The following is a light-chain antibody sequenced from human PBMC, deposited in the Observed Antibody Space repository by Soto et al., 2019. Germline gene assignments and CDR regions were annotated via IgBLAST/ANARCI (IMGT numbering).Light chain of an antibody. CDR3: LQYGRSPHT. J-gene: IGKJ2*01. CDR1: QSVSSSY. CDR2: DTS. V-gene: IGKV3-20*01. Sequence: EMVLTQSPGTLSLSPGERVTLSCRASQSVSSSYLAWDQQKPGQAPRLLTHDTSSRATGTPDRFSGSGSATDFTRTISRLEPADFAAYYCLQYGRSPHTFGPGTKLDI.